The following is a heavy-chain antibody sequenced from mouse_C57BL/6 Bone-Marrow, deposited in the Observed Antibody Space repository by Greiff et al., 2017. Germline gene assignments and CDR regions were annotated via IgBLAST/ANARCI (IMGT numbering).Heavy chain of an antibody. J-gene: IGHJ3*01. CDR1: GYSFTGYY. Sequence: VQLQQSGPELVKPGASVTISCKASGYSFTGYYMHWVKQSPGNILDWIGYIYPYNGVPSYNQKFTGKATLTVDKSSSTAYMELRSLTSEDSAVYFCAIRMNSNYLAYWGQGTLVTVSA. CDR3: AIRMNSNYLAY. V-gene: IGHV1-31*01. D-gene: IGHD2-5*01. CDR2: IYPYNGVP.